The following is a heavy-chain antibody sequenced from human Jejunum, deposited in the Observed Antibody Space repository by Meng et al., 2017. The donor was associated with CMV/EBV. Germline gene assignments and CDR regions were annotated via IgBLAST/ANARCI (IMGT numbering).Heavy chain of an antibody. J-gene: IGHJ4*02. D-gene: IGHD6-25*01. Sequence: SCKASGYSFTTFDISWVRQAPGQGLEWMGWISTDNGKTNYAPNLQGRVTMTTDTSTSTAYLELRGLRSDDTALYFCARGLIAALFDYWGQGTLVTVSS. CDR3: ARGLIAALFDY. V-gene: IGHV1-18*01. CDR2: ISTDNGKT. CDR1: GYSFTTFD.